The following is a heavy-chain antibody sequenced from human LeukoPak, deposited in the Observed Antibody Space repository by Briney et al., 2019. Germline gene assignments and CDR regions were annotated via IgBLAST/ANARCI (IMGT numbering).Heavy chain of an antibody. Sequence: GGSLRLSCAASGFTFDDYAMSWVRQAPGKGLEWVSGISWNGGSAGYADSVKGRFTISRDNAKNSLYLQMNSLRAEDTAVYYCARDDHGWFDPWGQGTLVTVSS. CDR2: ISWNGGSA. CDR3: ARDDHGWFDP. J-gene: IGHJ5*02. V-gene: IGHV3-20*04. CDR1: GFTFDDYA.